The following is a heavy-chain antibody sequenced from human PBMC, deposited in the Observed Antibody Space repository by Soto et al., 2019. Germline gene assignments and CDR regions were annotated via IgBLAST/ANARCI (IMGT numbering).Heavy chain of an antibody. J-gene: IGHJ4*02. Sequence: GGSLRLSCAASGFTFSRFSMSWVRQAPGKGLEWVSGISDSSTSTYYADSVEGRLTISRDNSKNSLFLQMNSLRAEDTALYYCAREGSYDTMDYWGLGTLVTVSS. V-gene: IGHV3-23*01. CDR1: GFTFSRFS. CDR3: AREGSYDTMDY. CDR2: ISDSSTST. D-gene: IGHD3-22*01.